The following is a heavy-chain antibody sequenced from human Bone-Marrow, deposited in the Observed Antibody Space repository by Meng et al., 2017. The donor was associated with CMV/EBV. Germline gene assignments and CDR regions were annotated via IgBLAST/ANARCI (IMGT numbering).Heavy chain of an antibody. CDR2: ISGSGGST. J-gene: IGHJ2*01. CDR1: GFTFSSFV. CDR3: ARDQNHWYFDL. Sequence: GESLKISCTASGFTFSSFVMNWVRQAPGKGLEWVSAISGSGGSTSYADSVKGRFTISRDNSKNTLYLQMNSLRAEDTALYFCARDQNHWYFDLCGRGTLVTASS. V-gene: IGHV3-23*01.